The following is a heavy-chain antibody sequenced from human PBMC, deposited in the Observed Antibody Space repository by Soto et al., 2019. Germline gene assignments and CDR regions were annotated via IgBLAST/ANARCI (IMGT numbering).Heavy chain of an antibody. CDR3: VARYLGQQLLGDAFDI. D-gene: IGHD6-13*01. CDR1: GFTFTSSA. CDR2: IVVGSGNT. J-gene: IGHJ3*02. Sequence: SVKVSCKASGFTFTSSAVQWVRQARGQRLEWIGWIVVGSGNTKYAQKFQERVTITRDMSTSTAYMELSSLRSEDTAVYYCVARYLGQQLLGDAFDIWGQGTMVTVSS. V-gene: IGHV1-58*01.